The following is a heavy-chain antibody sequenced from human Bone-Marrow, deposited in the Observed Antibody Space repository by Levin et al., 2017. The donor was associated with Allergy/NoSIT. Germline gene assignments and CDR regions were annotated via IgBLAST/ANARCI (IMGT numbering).Heavy chain of an antibody. CDR3: ARLPPYGDSWYYFDY. CDR1: GDTFTSYW. Sequence: GESLKISCKVSGDTFTSYWIAWVRQMPGKGLEWMGIIDTGDSDTRYSPSLQGQVTISADKSITTAYLQWSSLKTSDTAMYYCARLPPYGDSWYYFDYWGQGTLVTVSS. V-gene: IGHV5-51*01. J-gene: IGHJ4*02. D-gene: IGHD6-13*01. CDR2: IDTGDSDT.